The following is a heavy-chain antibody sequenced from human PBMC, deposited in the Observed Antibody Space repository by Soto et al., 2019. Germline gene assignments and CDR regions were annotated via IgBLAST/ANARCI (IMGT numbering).Heavy chain of an antibody. D-gene: IGHD1-20*01. J-gene: IGHJ4*02. CDR1: GYTFASYW. CDR2: IYAGNSDT. CDR3: ARPRRAPFNWNLAPKRDFDY. V-gene: IGHV5-51*01. Sequence: GESLKISCKGSGYTFASYWIGWMSQVPGKGLEWMGMIYAGNSDTRYSPSFQGQVTISVDKSISTAYLQWTSLRASDSAIYYCARPRRAPFNWNLAPKRDFDYWGLGTLVTVSS.